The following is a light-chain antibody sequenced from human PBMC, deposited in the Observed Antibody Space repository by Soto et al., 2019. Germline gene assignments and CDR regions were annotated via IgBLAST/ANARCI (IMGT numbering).Light chain of an antibody. Sequence: DIQVTQSPSSVSASVGDRVTITCRASQDVSNWFAWYQQRPGKAPKLLIYAASNLHSGVPSRFSGSGSGTNFTLTISSLQPEDFATYYCQQANSFPYTFGHGTKV. J-gene: IGKJ2*01. V-gene: IGKV1-12*01. CDR3: QQANSFPYT. CDR1: QDVSNW. CDR2: AAS.